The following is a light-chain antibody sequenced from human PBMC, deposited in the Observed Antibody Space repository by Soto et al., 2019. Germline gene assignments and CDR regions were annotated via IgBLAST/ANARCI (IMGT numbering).Light chain of an antibody. Sequence: EIVLTQSPVTLSLSPGERATLSCSASQSVSSYLAWYQQKPGQAPRLLIYDASNRATGIPARFSGSGSGTDFTLTISSLEPEDFAVYYCQQRSNWPPLTFGGGTKVEIK. J-gene: IGKJ4*01. V-gene: IGKV3-11*01. CDR2: DAS. CDR1: QSVSSY. CDR3: QQRSNWPPLT.